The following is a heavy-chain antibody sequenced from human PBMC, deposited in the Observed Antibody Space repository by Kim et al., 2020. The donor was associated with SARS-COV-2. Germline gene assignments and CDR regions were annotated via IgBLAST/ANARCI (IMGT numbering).Heavy chain of an antibody. CDR2: ISYDGSNK. J-gene: IGHJ4*02. D-gene: IGHD7-27*01. CDR1: GFTFSSYA. Sequence: GGSLRLSCAASGFTFSSYAMHWVRQAPGKGLEWVAVISYDGSNKYYADSVKGRFTISRDNSKNTLYLQMNSLRAEDTAVYYCARDKTGAFDYWGQGTLVTVSS. CDR3: ARDKTGAFDY. V-gene: IGHV3-30*04.